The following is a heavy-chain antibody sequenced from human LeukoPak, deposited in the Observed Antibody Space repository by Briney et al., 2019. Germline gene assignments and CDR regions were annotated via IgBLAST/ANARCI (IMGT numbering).Heavy chain of an antibody. CDR2: IIPIFGTA. J-gene: IGHJ4*02. D-gene: IGHD3-3*01. CDR3: ARSVRDRFLEWLLPFDY. Sequence: SVKVSCKASGGTFSSYAISWVRQAPGQGLEWMGGIIPIFGTANYAQRFQGRVTITADESTSTAYMELSSLRSEDTAVYYCARSVRDRFLEWLLPFDYWGQGTLVTVSS. V-gene: IGHV1-69*13. CDR1: GGTFSSYA.